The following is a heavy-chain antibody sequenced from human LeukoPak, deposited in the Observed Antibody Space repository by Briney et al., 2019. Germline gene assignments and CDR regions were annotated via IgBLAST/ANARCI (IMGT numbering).Heavy chain of an antibody. CDR3: ARELLSGDPSIGN. D-gene: IGHD7-27*01. CDR1: GYSISNGYY. V-gene: IGHV4-38-2*02. Sequence: SETLSLTCTVSGYSISNGYYWGWIRQPPGKGLEWIGNIYHSGSTYYNPSLKSRVTISVDTSKNQFSLKLSSVTAADTAVYYCARELLSGDPSIGNWGQGTLVTVPS. J-gene: IGHJ4*02. CDR2: IYHSGST.